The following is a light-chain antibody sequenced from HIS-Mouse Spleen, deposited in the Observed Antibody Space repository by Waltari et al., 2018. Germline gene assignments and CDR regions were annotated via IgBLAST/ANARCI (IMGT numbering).Light chain of an antibody. J-gene: IGKJ1*01. CDR3: QQYYSYPPWT. CDR1: QGISSY. V-gene: IGKV1-8*01. Sequence: AIRMTQSPSSLSASTGDRVTITCRASQGISSYLAWYQQKPGKAPTLLIYAASTLQSGVPSRFSGSGSGTDFTLTISCLQSEDFATYYCQQYYSYPPWTFGQGTKVEIK. CDR2: AAS.